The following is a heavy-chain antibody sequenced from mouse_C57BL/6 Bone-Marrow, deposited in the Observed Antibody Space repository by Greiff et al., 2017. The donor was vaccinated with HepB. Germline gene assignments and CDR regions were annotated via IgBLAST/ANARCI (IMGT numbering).Heavy chain of an antibody. Sequence: EVQLQQSGAELVRPGASVKLSCTASGFNIKDDYMHWVKQRPEQGLEWIGWIDPENGDTEYASKFQGKATITADTSSNTAYLQLSSLTSEDTAVYYCTTWGNYYGRNYWGQGTSVTVSS. J-gene: IGHJ4*01. CDR1: GFNIKDDY. CDR2: IDPENGDT. CDR3: TTWGNYYGRNY. V-gene: IGHV14-4*01.